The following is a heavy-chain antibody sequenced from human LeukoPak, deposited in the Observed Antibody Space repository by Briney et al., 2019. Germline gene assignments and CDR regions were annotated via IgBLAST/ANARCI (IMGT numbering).Heavy chain of an antibody. CDR1: GGSFSGYY. V-gene: IGHV4-34*01. Sequence: SETLSLTCAVYGGSFSGYYWSWIRQPPGKGLEWIGEINHSGSTNYNPSLKSRVTISVDTSKNQFSLKLSSVTAADTAVYYCASRGGYSYGPFDYWGQGTLVTVSS. J-gene: IGHJ4*02. CDR2: INHSGST. CDR3: ASRGGYSYGPFDY. D-gene: IGHD5-18*01.